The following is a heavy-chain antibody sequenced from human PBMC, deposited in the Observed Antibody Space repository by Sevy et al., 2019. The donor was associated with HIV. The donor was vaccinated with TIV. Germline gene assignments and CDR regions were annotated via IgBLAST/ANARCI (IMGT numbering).Heavy chain of an antibody. V-gene: IGHV3-48*02. D-gene: IGHD2-21*01. CDR2: FDRTDIT. CDR1: GFTLGSYT. J-gene: IGHJ4*02. Sequence: GGSLRLSCEASGFTLGSYTMNWVRQSPEKGLEWVATFDRTDITHYADSVKGRFIISRDTAKNSLFLQMNSLRDDDTAMYFCERDERAIASHFDYWGRGTLVTVSS. CDR3: ERDERAIASHFDY.